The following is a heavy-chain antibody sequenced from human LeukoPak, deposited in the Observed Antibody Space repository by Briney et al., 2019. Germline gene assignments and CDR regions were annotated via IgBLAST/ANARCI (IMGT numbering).Heavy chain of an antibody. V-gene: IGHV3-48*01. CDR2: LIVGNGNQ. J-gene: IGHJ4*02. Sequence: GGSLRLSCAASGFVFSSYSMNWVRQAPGKGLEWVSFLIVGNGNQHYADSVKGRFTISRDGAKNSLYLQMNSLRAEDTAVYYCARDRNGGSFDYWGQGTLVTVSS. D-gene: IGHD4-23*01. CDR3: ARDRNGGSFDY. CDR1: GFVFSSYS.